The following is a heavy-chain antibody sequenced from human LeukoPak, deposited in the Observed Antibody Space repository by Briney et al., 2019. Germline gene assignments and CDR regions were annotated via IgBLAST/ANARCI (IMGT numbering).Heavy chain of an antibody. CDR2: IKQDGSEK. Sequence: PGGSLRLSCAASGCTFSSYWMSWVRQAPGKGLEWVANIKQDGSEKYYVDSVKGRFTISRDNAKNSLYLQMNSLRAEDTAVYYCERDITASWPYYFDYWGQGTLVTVSS. V-gene: IGHV3-7*01. J-gene: IGHJ4*02. D-gene: IGHD1-20*01. CDR1: GCTFSSYW. CDR3: ERDITASWPYYFDY.